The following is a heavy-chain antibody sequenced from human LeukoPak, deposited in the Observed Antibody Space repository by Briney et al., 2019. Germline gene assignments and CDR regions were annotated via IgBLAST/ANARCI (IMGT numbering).Heavy chain of an antibody. V-gene: IGHV3-23*01. D-gene: IGHD5-24*01. CDR3: ARWLDGYTPLDY. CDR1: GVTFSSYA. CDR2: ISGSGGST. Sequence: GGSLRLSCAASGVTFSSYAMSWVRQAPGKGLEWVSAISGSGGSTYYADSVKGRFTISRDNSKNTLYLQMNSLRAEDTATYYCARWLDGYTPLDYWGQGTQVTVSS. J-gene: IGHJ4*02.